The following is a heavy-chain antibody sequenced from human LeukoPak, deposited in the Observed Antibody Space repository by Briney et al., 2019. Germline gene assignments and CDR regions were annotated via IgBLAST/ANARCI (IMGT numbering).Heavy chain of an antibody. V-gene: IGHV4-39*07. CDR3: ARGGLGELLFAFDI. J-gene: IGHJ3*02. CDR2: IYYSGST. Sequence: SETLSLTCTVSGGSISSSSYYWGWIRQPPGKGLEWIGSIYYSGSTYYNPSLKSRVTISVDTSKNQFSLKLSSVTAADTAVYYCARGGLGELLFAFDIWGQGTMVTVSS. CDR1: GGSISSSSYY. D-gene: IGHD3-10*01.